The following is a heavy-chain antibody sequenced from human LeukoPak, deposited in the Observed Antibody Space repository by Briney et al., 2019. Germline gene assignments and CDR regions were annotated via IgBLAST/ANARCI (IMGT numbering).Heavy chain of an antibody. CDR3: ARDGAYYDILTGYYTPYNWFDP. V-gene: IGHV4-39*07. J-gene: IGHJ5*02. CDR2: IYYSGSA. Sequence: SETLSLTCTVSGGSINTGSYYWGWIRQPPGKGLEWIGSIYYSGSAYSNPSLKSRVTISVDTSKNHFSLKLNSVTAADTAVYYCARDGAYYDILTGYYTPYNWFDPWGQGTLVTVSS. CDR1: GGSINTGSYY. D-gene: IGHD3-9*01.